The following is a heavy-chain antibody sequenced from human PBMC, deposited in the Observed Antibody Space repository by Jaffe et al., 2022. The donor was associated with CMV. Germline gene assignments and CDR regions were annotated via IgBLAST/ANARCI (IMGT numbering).Heavy chain of an antibody. CDR3: AKDYGGDFWSGYFSDAFDI. CDR1: GFTFSSYA. CDR2: ISGSDDST. D-gene: IGHD3-3*01. J-gene: IGHJ3*02. V-gene: IGHV3-23*01. Sequence: EVQLLESGGGLVQPGGSLRLSCAASGFTFSSYAMSWVRQAPGKGLEWVSTISGSDDSTYYADSVKGRFTISRDNSKNTLYLQMNSLRAEDTAVYYCAKDYGGDFWSGYFSDAFDIWGQGTMVTVSS.